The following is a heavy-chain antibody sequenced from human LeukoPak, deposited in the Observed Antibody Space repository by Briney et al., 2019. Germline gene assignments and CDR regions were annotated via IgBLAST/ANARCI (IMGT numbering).Heavy chain of an antibody. J-gene: IGHJ2*01. D-gene: IGHD3-16*01. CDR1: GFTFSDYF. V-gene: IGHV3-11*01. Sequence: GWSMLLSCAASGFTFSDYFRRLIRQAPGKVLEWVSSSNGSGFTICYGNSVNSRFTISSDNADNPLFLQMTSLSVEDTAVYYCARHGVRHVLDWYFPLWGRGTLVAVSS. CDR3: ARHGVRHVLDWYFPL. CDR2: SNGSGFTI.